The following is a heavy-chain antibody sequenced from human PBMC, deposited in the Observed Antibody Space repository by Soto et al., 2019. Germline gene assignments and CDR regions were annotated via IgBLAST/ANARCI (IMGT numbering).Heavy chain of an antibody. CDR3: ANGGEMATPDY. D-gene: IGHD5-12*01. CDR2: ISGSGGST. CDR1: GFTFSSYA. J-gene: IGHJ4*02. V-gene: IGHV3-23*01. Sequence: EVQLLESGGGLVQPGGSLRLSCAASGFTFSSYAMSLVRQAPGKGLEWVSAISGSGGSTYYADSVKGRFTISRDNSKNPLYLPMNSLSAEDTAVYYCANGGEMATPDYWGQGPLVTFSS.